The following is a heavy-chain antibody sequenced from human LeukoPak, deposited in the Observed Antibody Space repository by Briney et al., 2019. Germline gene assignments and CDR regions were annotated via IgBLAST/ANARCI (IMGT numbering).Heavy chain of an antibody. J-gene: IGHJ5*02. V-gene: IGHV4-59*01. CDR2: IYYSGST. D-gene: IGHD2-15*01. CDR3: ARGRGGGGSSNNWLDP. Sequence: SETLSLTCTVSGSSITTYYWSWIRQPPGKGLEWIGYIYYSGSTNYNPSLRSRLTISLDTSKNQFSLKLSSVTAADTAVYYCARGRGGGGSSNNWLDPWGQGSLVIVSS. CDR1: GSSITTYY.